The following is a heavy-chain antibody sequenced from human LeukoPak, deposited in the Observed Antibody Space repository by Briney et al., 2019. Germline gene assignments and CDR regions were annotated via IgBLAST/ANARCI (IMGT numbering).Heavy chain of an antibody. Sequence: ASVKVSCKASGYTFTSYGISWARQAPGQGLEWMGWISAYNGNTNYAQKLQGRVTMTTDTSTSTAYMELRSLRSDDTAVYYCAREVEFTDYGDYGWAYNWFDPWGQGTLVTVSS. V-gene: IGHV1-18*01. J-gene: IGHJ5*02. D-gene: IGHD4-17*01. CDR2: ISAYNGNT. CDR3: AREVEFTDYGDYGWAYNWFDP. CDR1: GYTFTSYG.